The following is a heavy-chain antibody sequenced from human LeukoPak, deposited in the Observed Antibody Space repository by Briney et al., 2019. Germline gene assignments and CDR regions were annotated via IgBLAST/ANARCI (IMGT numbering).Heavy chain of an antibody. D-gene: IGHD1-7*01. V-gene: IGHV3-74*01. CDR3: AKGGNKWNYRSYFDN. CDR2: INSDGSST. Sequence: GGSLRLSCAASGFTFSSYWMHWVRQAPGKGLVWVSRINSDGSSTSYADSVKGRFTISRDNAKNTLYLQMNSLRAEDTAVYYCAKGGNKWNYRSYFDNWGQGTLVTVSS. J-gene: IGHJ4*02. CDR1: GFTFSSYW.